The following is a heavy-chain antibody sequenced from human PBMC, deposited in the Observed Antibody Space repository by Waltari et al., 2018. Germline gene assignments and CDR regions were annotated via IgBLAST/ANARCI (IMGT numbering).Heavy chain of an antibody. Sequence: QVQSVAPCGVVVQPGRSMSLSCPTSVLPFSGYALHWVRHAPGKGREWVGVRSYDGSNKYYADTVKGRFTISRDKYKNTLYVQMTSVRAEDTAVYYCARDGLWFGSDYWGQGTLVTVSS. CDR2: RSYDGSNK. CDR1: VLPFSGYA. J-gene: IGHJ4*02. D-gene: IGHD3-10*01. CDR3: ARDGLWFGSDY. V-gene: IGHV3-30-3*01.